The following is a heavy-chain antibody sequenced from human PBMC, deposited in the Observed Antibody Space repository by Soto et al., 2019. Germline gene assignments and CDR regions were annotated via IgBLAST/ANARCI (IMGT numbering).Heavy chain of an antibody. J-gene: IGHJ6*02. Sequence: ASVKVSCKASGYTFTSYGISRVRQAPGQGLEWMGWISAYNGNTNYAQKLQGRVTMTTDTSTSTAYMELRSLRSDDTAVYYCARDLFNYDFWSAVPYYYYGMDVWGQGTTVTVSS. CDR3: ARDLFNYDFWSAVPYYYYGMDV. CDR2: ISAYNGNT. D-gene: IGHD3-3*01. V-gene: IGHV1-18*01. CDR1: GYTFTSYG.